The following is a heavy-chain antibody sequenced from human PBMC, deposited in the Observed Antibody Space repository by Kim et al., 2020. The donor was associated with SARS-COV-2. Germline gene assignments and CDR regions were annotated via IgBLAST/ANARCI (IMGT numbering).Heavy chain of an antibody. CDR2: IYYSGST. CDR3: ASPSGSYPRARGY. CDR1: GGSISSSSYY. V-gene: IGHV4-39*01. J-gene: IGHJ4*02. D-gene: IGHD1-26*01. Sequence: SETLSLTCTVSGGSISSSSYYWGWIRQPPGKGLEWIGSIYYSGSTYYNPSLKSRVTVSVDTSKNQFSLKLSSVTAADTAVYYCASPSGSYPRARGYWGQGTLVTASS.